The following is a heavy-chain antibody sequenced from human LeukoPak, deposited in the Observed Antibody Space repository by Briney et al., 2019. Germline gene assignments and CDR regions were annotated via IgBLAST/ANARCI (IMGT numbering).Heavy chain of an antibody. Sequence: ASVKVSCKASGYTFTGYYMHWVRQAPGQGLEWMGWINPNSGGTNYAQKFQGRVTMTRDTSISTAYMELSRLRSDDTAVYYCARVGGTMVRGVIMGAYYYYMDVWGKGTTVTISS. CDR2: INPNSGGT. V-gene: IGHV1-2*02. CDR3: ARVGGTMVRGVIMGAYYYYMDV. CDR1: GYTFTGYY. J-gene: IGHJ6*03. D-gene: IGHD3-10*01.